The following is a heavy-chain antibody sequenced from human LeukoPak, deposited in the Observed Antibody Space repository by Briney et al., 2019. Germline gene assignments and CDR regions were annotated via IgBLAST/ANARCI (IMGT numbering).Heavy chain of an antibody. J-gene: IGHJ5*02. D-gene: IGHD6-13*01. CDR1: GGSISTYY. V-gene: IGHV4-59*01. CDR2: IYYSGAT. CDR3: ARDGNPAAGNWFDP. Sequence: SETLSLTCTVSGGSISTYYWSWIRQPPGKGLEWIGYIYYSGATNYNPSLKSRVTISVDTSKNQFSLKLNSVTAADTAVYYCARDGNPAAGNWFDPWGQGTRVTVSS.